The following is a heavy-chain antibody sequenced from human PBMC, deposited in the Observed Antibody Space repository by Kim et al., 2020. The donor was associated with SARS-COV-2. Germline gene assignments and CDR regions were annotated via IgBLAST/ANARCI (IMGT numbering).Heavy chain of an antibody. CDR3: EGTPSSCASDI. J-gene: IGHJ3*02. V-gene: IGHV3-43*02. CDR1: GFTFDDFA. D-gene: IGHD6-13*01. CDR2: ITGDGGGT. Sequence: GGSLRLSCAASGFTFDDFAMHWVRQVPGKGLEWVSLITGDGGGTYYADSVKGRFTISRDNSKNSLYLQMNSLTTEDTALYYCEGTPSSCASDIWGQGTMVIVSS.